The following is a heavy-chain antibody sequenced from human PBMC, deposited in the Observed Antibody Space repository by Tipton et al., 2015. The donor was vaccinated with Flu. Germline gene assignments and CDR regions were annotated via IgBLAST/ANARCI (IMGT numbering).Heavy chain of an antibody. CDR2: IYSGDST. J-gene: IGHJ3*02. Sequence: QLVQSGGGLIQPGGSLRLSCEASGFTVSGNYMNWVRQAPGKGLEWVSIIYSGDSTYYADSVKGRFTISRDNSKNTLFLQMNSLRAEDTAIYYCAKEGVLGAFDIWGQGTMVTVSS. CDR3: AKEGVLGAFDI. CDR1: GFTVSGNY. V-gene: IGHV3-53*01. D-gene: IGHD3-10*01.